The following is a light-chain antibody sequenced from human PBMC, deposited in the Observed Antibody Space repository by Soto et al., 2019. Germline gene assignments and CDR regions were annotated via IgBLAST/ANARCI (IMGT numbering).Light chain of an antibody. CDR1: QSVSSSN. CDR3: QQYNNWPPYT. V-gene: IGKV3-15*01. J-gene: IGKJ2*01. CDR2: GAS. Sequence: DIVLTQSPDTLSLSPGERATLSCRASQSVSSSNFAWYQQKPAQAPRLLIYGASRRAPGIPARFSGSGSGTEFTRTISSLQSEDFAVYYCQQYNNWPPYTVGQGTKV.